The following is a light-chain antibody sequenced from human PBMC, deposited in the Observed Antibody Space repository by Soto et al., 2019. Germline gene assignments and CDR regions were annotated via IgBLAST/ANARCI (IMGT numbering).Light chain of an antibody. CDR2: SNY. J-gene: IGLJ2*01. CDR1: SSNIGTSS. CDR3: SSNAGSNNLV. V-gene: IGLV1-44*01. Sequence: QSVLTQPPSASGTPGQRVTISCSGSSSNIGTSSVYWYQRLPGTAPKLLIHSNYQRPSGVPDRFSGSKSGNTASLTVSGLQAEDEADDYCSSNAGSNNLVFGGGTKVTVL.